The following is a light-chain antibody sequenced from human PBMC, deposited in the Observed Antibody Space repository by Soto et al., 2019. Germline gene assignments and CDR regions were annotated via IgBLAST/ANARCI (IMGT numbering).Light chain of an antibody. CDR3: QQFDNLPFT. V-gene: IGKV1-33*01. CDR1: QDISDY. CDR2: DAM. Sequence: DIQMTQSPSFLAASVGDRVTITCQASQDISDYLNWYQQKPGQAPKLLIHDAMHLETGVPSRFGGSGSGANFIFTITSLHPEDIATYFCQQFDNLPFTFGPGTTVDLK. J-gene: IGKJ3*01.